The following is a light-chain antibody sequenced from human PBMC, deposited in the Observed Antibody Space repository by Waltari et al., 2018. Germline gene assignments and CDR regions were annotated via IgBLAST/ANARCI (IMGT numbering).Light chain of an antibody. V-gene: IGLV2-14*01. CDR2: EVS. CDR3: SSYTSSSTNWV. CDR1: RRAVGGYHY. J-gene: IGLJ3*02. Sequence: QSALTQPASVSGSPGQSITISCTGTRRAVGGYHYVSWYQQHPGKAPKLMIYEVSNRPSGVSNRFSGSKSGNTASLTISGLQAEDEADYYCSSYTSSSTNWVFGGGTKLTVL.